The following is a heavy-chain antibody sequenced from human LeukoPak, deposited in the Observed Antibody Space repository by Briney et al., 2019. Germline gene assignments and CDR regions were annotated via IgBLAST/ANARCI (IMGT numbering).Heavy chain of an antibody. Sequence: ASVKVSCKASGYTFTSYGISWVRQAPGQGLEWMGWISAYNGNTNYAQKLQGRATMTTDTSTSTAYMELRSLRSDDTAVYYCARDGRFLEWSNAFDIWGQGTMVTVSS. D-gene: IGHD3-3*01. V-gene: IGHV1-18*01. J-gene: IGHJ3*02. CDR2: ISAYNGNT. CDR1: GYTFTSYG. CDR3: ARDGRFLEWSNAFDI.